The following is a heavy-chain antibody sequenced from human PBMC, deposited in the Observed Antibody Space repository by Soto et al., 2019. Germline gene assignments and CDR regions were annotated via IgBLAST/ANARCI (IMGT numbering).Heavy chain of an antibody. J-gene: IGHJ4*02. Sequence: EVQLVESGGGLVQPGGSLKLSCAASGFTFTNYWIHWVRQAPGKGLVWVARINSDGSNINYADFVKGRFTISRDNAKTTVCLQMSSLRAEDTAVYFCARSATGLYGDYNWGQGALVTVSS. D-gene: IGHD4-17*01. V-gene: IGHV3-74*01. CDR2: INSDGSNI. CDR1: GFTFTNYW. CDR3: ARSATGLYGDYN.